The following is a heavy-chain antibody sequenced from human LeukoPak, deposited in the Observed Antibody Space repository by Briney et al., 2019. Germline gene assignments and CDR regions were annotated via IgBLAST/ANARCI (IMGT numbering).Heavy chain of an antibody. D-gene: IGHD6-13*01. J-gene: IGHJ4*02. V-gene: IGHV3-11*04. CDR2: ISNDGTTI. Sequence: GGSLRLSCVASGFTFSDHYMSWIRQAPGKGLEWLSYISNDGTTIYYADSVKGRFTISRDNAKNSLHLQMNSLRAGDTAVYYCARYRRLSSWLGVGPWGQGTLGTVS. CDR3: ARYRRLSSWLGVGP. CDR1: GFTFSDHY.